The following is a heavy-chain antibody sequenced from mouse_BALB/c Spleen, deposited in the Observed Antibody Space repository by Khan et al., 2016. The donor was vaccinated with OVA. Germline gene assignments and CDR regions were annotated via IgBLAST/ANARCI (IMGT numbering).Heavy chain of an antibody. CDR3: ARDGSRYNYAMDY. V-gene: IGHV3-2*02. J-gene: IGHJ4*01. CDR2: ISSSGST. CDR1: GYSITSGYT. Sequence: EVQLQESGPGLVKPSQSLSLTCTVTGYSITSGYTWNWIRQFPGNKLEWMGYISSSGSTNYNPALKSRISIPRDTSKNQFFLQLNSVTTEDTATYYCARDGSRYNYAMDYWGQGTSVTVSS. D-gene: IGHD2-3*01.